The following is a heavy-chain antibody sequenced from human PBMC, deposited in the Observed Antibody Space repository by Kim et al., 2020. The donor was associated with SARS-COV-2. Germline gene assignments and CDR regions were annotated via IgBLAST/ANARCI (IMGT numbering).Heavy chain of an antibody. V-gene: IGHV3-23*01. CDR1: GFTFSSYA. CDR3: AKDRGGAATMIVVLTLGDAFDI. D-gene: IGHD3-22*01. Sequence: GGSLRLSCAASGFTFSSYAMSWVRQAPGKGLEWVSAISGSGGSTYYADSVKGRFTISRDNSKNTLYLQMNSLRAEDTAVYYCAKDRGGAATMIVVLTLGDAFDIWGQGTMVTVSS. J-gene: IGHJ3*02. CDR2: ISGSGGST.